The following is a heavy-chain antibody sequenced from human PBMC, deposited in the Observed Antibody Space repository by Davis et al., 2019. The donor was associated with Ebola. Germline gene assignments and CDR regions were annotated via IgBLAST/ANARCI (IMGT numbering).Heavy chain of an antibody. D-gene: IGHD4-17*01. J-gene: IGHJ4*02. V-gene: IGHV3-21*01. Sequence: GGSLRLSCVASGFTFSDYNMHWVRQAPGKGLEWVSSISSSSSYIYYADSVKGRFTISRDNAKNSLYLQMNSLRAEDTAVYYCARGPTFATVTTFFDYWGQGTLVTVSS. CDR1: GFTFSDYN. CDR2: ISSSSSYI. CDR3: ARGPTFATVTTFFDY.